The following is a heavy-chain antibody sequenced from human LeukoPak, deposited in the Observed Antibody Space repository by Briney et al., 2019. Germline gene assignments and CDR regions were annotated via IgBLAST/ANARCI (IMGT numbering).Heavy chain of an antibody. J-gene: IGHJ4*02. Sequence: SETLSLTCTVSGGSLSSYYWTWIRQPPGKGLDWIGYIYYTGSTSYNPSLKSRVTISVQTSKNQFSLKLSSVTAADTAVYYCARGLNRNDYGDYGYWGQGTLVTVSS. D-gene: IGHD4-17*01. CDR1: GGSLSSYY. CDR3: ARGLNRNDYGDYGY. V-gene: IGHV4-59*01. CDR2: IYYTGST.